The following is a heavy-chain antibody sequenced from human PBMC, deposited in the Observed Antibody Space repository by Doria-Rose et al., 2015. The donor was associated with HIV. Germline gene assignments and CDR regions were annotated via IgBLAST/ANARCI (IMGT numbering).Heavy chain of an antibody. CDR2: IVSDDER. J-gene: IGHJ4*02. V-gene: IGHV2-26*01. Sequence: VTLKESGPVLVKPTETLTLTCTVSGVSLSSPGMGVSWIRQPPGKALEWLANIVSDDERSYKTSLKSRPTISRGTSKSQVVLTMTDMDPVDTATYYCARIRSSRWYHKYYFDFWGQGTLVIVSA. CDR1: GVSLSSPGMG. CDR3: ARIRSSRWYHKYYFDF. D-gene: IGHD6-13*01.